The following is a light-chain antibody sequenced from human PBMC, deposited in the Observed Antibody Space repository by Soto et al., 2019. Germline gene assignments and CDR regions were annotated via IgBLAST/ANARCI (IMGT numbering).Light chain of an antibody. V-gene: IGKV3-20*01. Sequence: IVLTQSPGTLSLSPGESATLSCRASQSISSSFLTWYQQKPGQAPRLLIYGASSRATGIPDRFSGSGSGTDFTLTISGLEPEDFAVYYCQQSDDSPGTFGQGTKVDIK. CDR2: GAS. J-gene: IGKJ1*01. CDR3: QQSDDSPGT. CDR1: QSISSSF.